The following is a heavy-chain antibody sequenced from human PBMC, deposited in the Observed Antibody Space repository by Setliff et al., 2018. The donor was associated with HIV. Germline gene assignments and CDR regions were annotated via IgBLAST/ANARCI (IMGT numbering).Heavy chain of an antibody. D-gene: IGHD2-2*01. J-gene: IGHJ5*02. CDR2: IDQSGST. Sequence: PSETLSLTCAVYGGSFSGYYWSWIRQPPGKGLEWIGEIDQSGSTNYNPSLKSRVTTSVDTSKNQFSLRLSSVTAADTAVYYCARGLGGYCSSVSCYEADHWGQGTLVTVSS. V-gene: IGHV4-34*01. CDR1: GGSFSGYY. CDR3: ARGLGGYCSSVSCYEADH.